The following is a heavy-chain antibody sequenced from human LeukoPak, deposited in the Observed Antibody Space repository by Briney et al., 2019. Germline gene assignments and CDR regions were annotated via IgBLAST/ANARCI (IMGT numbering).Heavy chain of an antibody. D-gene: IGHD3-10*02. V-gene: IGHV4-39*01. Sequence: PSETLSLTCSVSGDSIGRGVYYWAWLRQSPGRGLEWIGSVYFTDKTYYNPSLKSRVTMSVQTSKNQFSLNVRSVTATDTAVYFCVRHPGLYSIWFDPWGQGTLVIVSS. CDR3: VRHPGLYSIWFDP. CDR2: VYFTDKT. J-gene: IGHJ5*02. CDR1: GDSIGRGVYY.